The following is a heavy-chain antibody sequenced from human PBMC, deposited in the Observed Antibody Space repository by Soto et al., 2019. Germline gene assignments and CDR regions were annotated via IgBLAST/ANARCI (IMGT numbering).Heavy chain of an antibody. D-gene: IGHD3-3*01. V-gene: IGHV4-30-4*02. CDR3: ARGGFWSGYDPRVRPGWFDP. J-gene: IGHJ5*02. CDR2: MSYSGST. Sequence: SETLSLTCTVSGGSISSGNYYWSWIRHPPGKGLEWIGFMSYSGSTSYNASLKSRVTISVDTSKDQFSLNLSSVTAADTAVYYCARGGFWSGYDPRVRPGWFDPWGQGTLVTVSS. CDR1: GGSISSGNYY.